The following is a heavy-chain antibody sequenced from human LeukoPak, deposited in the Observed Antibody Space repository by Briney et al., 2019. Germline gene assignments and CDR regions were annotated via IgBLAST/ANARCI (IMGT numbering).Heavy chain of an antibody. CDR3: ARGSKWYQLLYSYAFDI. Sequence: VASVKVSCKASGYTFTSYDINWVRQATGQGLEWMGWMNPNSGNTGYAQKFQGRVTITRNTSISTAYMELSSLRSEDTAVYYCARGSKWYQLLYSYAFDIWGQGTMVTVSS. D-gene: IGHD2-2*02. CDR1: GYTFTSYD. CDR2: MNPNSGNT. J-gene: IGHJ3*02. V-gene: IGHV1-8*01.